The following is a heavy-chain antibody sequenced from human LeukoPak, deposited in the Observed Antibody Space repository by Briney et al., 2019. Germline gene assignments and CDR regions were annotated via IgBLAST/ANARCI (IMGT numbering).Heavy chain of an antibody. CDR3: AEDMRQWLERYAFDI. J-gene: IGHJ3*02. V-gene: IGHV3-9*01. D-gene: IGHD6-19*01. CDR2: ISWNSGSI. CDR1: GFTFDDYA. Sequence: GGSLRLSCAASGFTFDDYAMHWVRQAPGKGLEWVSGISWNSGSIGYADSVKGRFTISRDNAKNSLYLQMNSLRAEDTALYYCAEDMRQWLERYAFDIWGQGTMVTVSS.